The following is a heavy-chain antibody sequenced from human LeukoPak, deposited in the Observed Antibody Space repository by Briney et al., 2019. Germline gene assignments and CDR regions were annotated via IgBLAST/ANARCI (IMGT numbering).Heavy chain of an antibody. D-gene: IGHD2/OR15-2a*01. CDR1: GASMSSSPYY. V-gene: IGHV4-39*01. CDR3: ARHDCDSSRCSVNWFDP. J-gene: IGHJ5*02. Sequence: SETLSLTCTVSGASMSSSPYYWGWTRQPPGKGLEWIGTIYDSGNTNYNPSLRSRLTISVDTSRNQFSLKLSSVTAADTAVYYCARHDCDSSRCSVNWFDPWGQGTLVTVSS. CDR2: IYDSGNT.